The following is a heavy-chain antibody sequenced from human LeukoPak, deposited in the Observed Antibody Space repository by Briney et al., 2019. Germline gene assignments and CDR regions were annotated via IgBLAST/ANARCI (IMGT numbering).Heavy chain of an antibody. CDR3: ARDDFYYYYIDV. CDR1: GFTFSTYG. Sequence: PGRSLRLSCAASGFTFSTYGMHWVRQAPGKGLEWVAVIWFDGSNKFYVDSVKGRFTISRDNSKNTVYLQMNSLRAEDTAVYYRARDDFYYYYIDVWGKGTTVTVSS. CDR2: IWFDGSNK. J-gene: IGHJ6*03. D-gene: IGHD2-21*02. V-gene: IGHV3-33*01.